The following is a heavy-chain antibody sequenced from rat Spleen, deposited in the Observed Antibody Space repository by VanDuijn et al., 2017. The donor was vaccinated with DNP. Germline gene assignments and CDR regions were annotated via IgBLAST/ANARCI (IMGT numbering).Heavy chain of an antibody. V-gene: IGHV3-3*01. D-gene: IGHD4-3*01. Sequence: EVQLQESGPGLVKPSQSLSLTCSVTGYSITSSYRWNWIRKFPGNKLEWMGSVNSAGNTNYNPSLKSRISITRDTSKNQSILQLNSVTTENTATYYCARGGGGIWFAYWGQGTLVTVSS. J-gene: IGHJ3*01. CDR2: VNSAGNT. CDR1: GYSITSSYR. CDR3: ARGGGGIWFAY.